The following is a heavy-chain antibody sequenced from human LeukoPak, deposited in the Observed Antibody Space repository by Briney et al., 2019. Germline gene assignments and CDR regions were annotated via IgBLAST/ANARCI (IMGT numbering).Heavy chain of an antibody. CDR2: ISYDGSNK. CDR3: ASGGSYGVPY. CDR1: GFTFSSYA. V-gene: IGHV3-30-3*01. Sequence: GGSLRLSCAASGFTFSSYAMHWVRQAPGKGLEWVAVISYDGSNKYYADSVKGRFTISRDNSKNTLYLQMNSLRAEDTAVYYCASGGSYGVPYWGQGTLVTVSS. D-gene: IGHD1-26*01. J-gene: IGHJ4*02.